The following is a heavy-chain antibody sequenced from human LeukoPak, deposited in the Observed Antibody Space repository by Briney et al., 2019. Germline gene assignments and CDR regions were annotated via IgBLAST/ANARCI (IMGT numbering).Heavy chain of an antibody. V-gene: IGHV3-66*01. CDR1: GFTVSDNY. Sequence: GGSLRLSCATSGFTVSDNYMSWVRQAPGKGLEWVSVIYSGGSTFYADSVKGRFTISRDSSKNTVYIQMNSLRGEDTAVYYCARDRAYSYGFAYYFADWGQGTLVTVSS. CDR2: IYSGGST. CDR3: ARDRAYSYGFAYYFAD. J-gene: IGHJ4*02. D-gene: IGHD5-18*01.